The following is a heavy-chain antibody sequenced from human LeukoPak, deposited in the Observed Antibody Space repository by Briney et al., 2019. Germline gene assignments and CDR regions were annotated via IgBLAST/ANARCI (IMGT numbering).Heavy chain of an antibody. CDR2: MNPNSGDT. D-gene: IGHD6-13*01. J-gene: IGHJ4*02. CDR3: ARVRYSSSWSSPSR. V-gene: IGHV1-8*02. CDR1: GYTFTAYE. Sequence: ASVKVSCKASGYTFTAYEINWVRQATGQGLEWMGWMNPNSGDTGYAQKFQGRVTMTRNTSISTAYMELSSLRSEDTAVYYCARVRYSSSWSSPSRWGQGTLVTVSS.